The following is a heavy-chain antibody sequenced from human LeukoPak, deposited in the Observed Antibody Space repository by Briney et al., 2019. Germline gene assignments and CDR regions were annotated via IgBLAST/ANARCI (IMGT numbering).Heavy chain of an antibody. CDR3: ARGREHSSRRHRFDP. CDR2: INHSGST. CDR1: GGSFSGYY. D-gene: IGHD3-3*02. J-gene: IGHJ5*02. Sequence: SETLSLTCAVYGGSFSGYYWSWIHQPPGKGLEWIGEINHSGSTNYNPSLKSRVTISVDTSKNQFSLKLSSVTAADTAVYYCARGREHSSRRHRFDPWGQGTLVTVSS. V-gene: IGHV4-34*01.